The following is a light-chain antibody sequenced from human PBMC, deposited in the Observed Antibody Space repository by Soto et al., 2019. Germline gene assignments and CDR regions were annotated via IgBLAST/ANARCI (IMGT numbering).Light chain of an antibody. CDR2: SAS. J-gene: IGKJ4*01. Sequence: EVVMTQSPATLSVSPGERATLSCRASQFVSTNLAWYQQKPGQAPRLLIYSASTRATGIPARFSGSGSGTEFTLHLHSLQSEDSGFFYCQQFNNWPPLTFGGGTKVEIK. CDR1: QFVSTN. V-gene: IGKV3-15*01. CDR3: QQFNNWPPLT.